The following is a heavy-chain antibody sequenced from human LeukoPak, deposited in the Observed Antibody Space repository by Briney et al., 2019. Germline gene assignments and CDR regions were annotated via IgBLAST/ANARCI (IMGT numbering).Heavy chain of an antibody. CDR2: MNPNSSNT. D-gene: IGHD4-17*01. V-gene: IGHV1-8*01. CDR1: GYTFTSYD. CDR3: ARPLRMATVTTFGY. J-gene: IGHJ4*02. Sequence: ASVKVSCKASGYTFTSYDINWVRQATGQGLEWMGWMNPNSSNTGYAQKFQGRVTMTRNTSISTAYMELSSLRSEDTAVYYCARPLRMATVTTFGYWGQGTLVTVSS.